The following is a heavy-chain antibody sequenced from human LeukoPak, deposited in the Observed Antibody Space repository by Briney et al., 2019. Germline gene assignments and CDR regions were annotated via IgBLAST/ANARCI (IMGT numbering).Heavy chain of an antibody. CDR2: FDPADGEP. CDR1: GYMFTELP. Sequence: ASVKVSCKVSGYMFTELPIHWVRQTPAKGLEWIGGFDPADGEPVYAQNFKDRLTMTEDTSTDTAYMELSSLRSEDTAVYYCATQATVTSSVAFDIWGQGTMVTVSS. CDR3: ATQATVTSSVAFDI. J-gene: IGHJ3*02. V-gene: IGHV1-24*01. D-gene: IGHD4-17*01.